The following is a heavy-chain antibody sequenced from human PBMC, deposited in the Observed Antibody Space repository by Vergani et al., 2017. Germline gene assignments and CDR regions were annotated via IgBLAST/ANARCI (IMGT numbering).Heavy chain of an antibody. D-gene: IGHD3-3*01. CDR3: AKGGTITIFGSVDYY. CDR1: GFTFSTYA. Sequence: EVQLLESGGSLKQPGGSVRLSCAASGFTFSTYAMHWVRQAPGKGLEWVAAIASSGTITYYSDSVKSRFTVSRDNSQNTLFLQMSSLRAEDTALYYCAKGGTITIFGSVDYYWGQGTLVTVSS. J-gene: IGHJ4*02. CDR2: IASSGTIT. V-gene: IGHV3-23*01.